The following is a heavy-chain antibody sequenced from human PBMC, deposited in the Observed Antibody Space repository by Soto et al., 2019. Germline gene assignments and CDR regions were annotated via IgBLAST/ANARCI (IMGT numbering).Heavy chain of an antibody. J-gene: IGHJ5*02. Sequence: PSETLFLTCTVSGGSISSGGYYWSWIRQHPGKGLEWIGYIYYSGSTYYNPSLKSRVTISVDTSKNQFSLKLSSVTAADTAVYYCARDKYRNNWFDPWGQGTLVTVSS. CDR1: GGSISSGGYY. CDR3: ARDKYRNNWFDP. V-gene: IGHV4-31*03. CDR2: IYYSGST. D-gene: IGHD6-6*01.